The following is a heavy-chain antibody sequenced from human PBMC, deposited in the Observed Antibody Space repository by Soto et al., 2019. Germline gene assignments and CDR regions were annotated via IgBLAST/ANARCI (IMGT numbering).Heavy chain of an antibody. J-gene: IGHJ3*02. CDR2: INHGGST. Sequence: QAQLQQWGAGLLKPSETLSLTCGVYGGSFSGYYWNWIRQPPGKGLEWIGEINHGGSTNYNPSLKRRVTISVDTSKNQFSLNLNAVTAADTAVYYCARGRDFVWGSYRYTPSDAFDIWGQGTMVTVSS. CDR3: ARGRDFVWGSYRYTPSDAFDI. D-gene: IGHD3-16*02. V-gene: IGHV4-34*01. CDR1: GGSFSGYY.